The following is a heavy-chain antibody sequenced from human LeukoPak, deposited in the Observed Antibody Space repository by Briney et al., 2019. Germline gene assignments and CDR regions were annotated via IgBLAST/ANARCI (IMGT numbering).Heavy chain of an antibody. CDR3: ARDHDYVWGSYRPLGY. Sequence: GASVKVSCKASGYTFTSYGISLVRQAPGQGLEWMGWISAYNGNTNYAQKLQGRVTMTTDTSTSTAYMELRSLRSDDTAVYYCARDHDYVWGSYRPLGYWGQGTLVTVSS. CDR2: ISAYNGNT. D-gene: IGHD3-16*02. CDR1: GYTFTSYG. V-gene: IGHV1-18*01. J-gene: IGHJ4*02.